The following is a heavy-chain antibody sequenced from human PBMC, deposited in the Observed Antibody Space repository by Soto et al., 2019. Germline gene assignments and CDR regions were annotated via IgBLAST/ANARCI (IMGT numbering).Heavy chain of an antibody. Sequence: ASVKVSCKASGGTFSSYTISWVRQAPGQGLEWMGRMNPNSGNAGYAQKFQGRVTMTRNTSISTAYMELSSLRSEDTAIYYCARGVFSGHVWGQGTTVTVSS. J-gene: IGHJ6*02. CDR1: GGTFSSYT. V-gene: IGHV1-8*02. CDR2: MNPNSGNA. CDR3: ARGVFSGHV.